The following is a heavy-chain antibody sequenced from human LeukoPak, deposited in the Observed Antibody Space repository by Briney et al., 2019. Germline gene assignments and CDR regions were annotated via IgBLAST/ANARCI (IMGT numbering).Heavy chain of an antibody. CDR1: ETSISRSYYY. Sequence: PSETLSLTCSIPETSISRSYYYWGWIRQSPGKGLGWIGSIHHSGSTFYNPSLKTRVTISADTSKNQFSLKLSSVTAADTAVYYCARTYCGGDCYSEPINHYYYYGMDVWGQGTTVTVSS. D-gene: IGHD2-21*02. J-gene: IGHJ6*02. CDR2: IHHSGST. CDR3: ARTYCGGDCYSEPINHYYYYGMDV. V-gene: IGHV4-39*01.